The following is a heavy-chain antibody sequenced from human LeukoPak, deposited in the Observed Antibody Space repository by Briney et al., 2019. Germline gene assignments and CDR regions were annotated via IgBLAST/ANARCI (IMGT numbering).Heavy chain of an antibody. D-gene: IGHD6-13*01. J-gene: IGHJ4*02. Sequence: GGSLRLSCAASGFIFSRYTMNWVRQAPGKGLEWVSSISSTSTHIYYADSVKGRFTISRDNAKKSLYLQMNSLRADDTAVYYCTRDEDEELVRDYWGQGTLVTVSS. CDR1: GFIFSRYT. CDR3: TRDEDEELVRDY. CDR2: ISSTSTHI. V-gene: IGHV3-21*01.